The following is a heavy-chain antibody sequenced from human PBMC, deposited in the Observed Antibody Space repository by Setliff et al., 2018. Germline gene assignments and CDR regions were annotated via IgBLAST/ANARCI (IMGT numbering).Heavy chain of an antibody. D-gene: IGHD2-2*01. CDR3: ERLVRYCTTTSCQRTSGDDF. J-gene: IGHJ4*02. CDR1: GYTFSDCG. Sequence: ASVKVSCKASGYTFSDCGISWVRLAPGQGLEWMGWISPYTGNTFYAPQFQGRVIMTTDTSTNTAYMDLRSLRSDDTAVYYCERLVRYCTTTSCQRTSGDDFWGQGTLVTVSS. CDR2: ISPYTGNT. V-gene: IGHV1-18*01.